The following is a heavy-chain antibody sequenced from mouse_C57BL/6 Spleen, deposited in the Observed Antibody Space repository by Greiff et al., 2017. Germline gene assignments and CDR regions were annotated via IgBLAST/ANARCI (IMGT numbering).Heavy chain of an antibody. J-gene: IGHJ3*01. CDR3: ARDGYYDYDGFAY. CDR2: ISDGGSYT. Sequence: VQLKESGGGLVKPGGSLKLSCAASGFTFSSYAMSWVRQTPEKRLEWVATISDGGSYTYYPDNVKGRFTISRDNAKNNLYLQMSHLKSEDTAMYYCARDGYYDYDGFAYWGQGTLVTVSA. V-gene: IGHV5-4*01. D-gene: IGHD2-4*01. CDR1: GFTFSSYA.